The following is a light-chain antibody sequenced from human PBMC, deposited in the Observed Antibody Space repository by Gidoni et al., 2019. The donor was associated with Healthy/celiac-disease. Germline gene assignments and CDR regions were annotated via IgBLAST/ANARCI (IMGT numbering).Light chain of an antibody. Sequence: EIVLTPSPATLSLSPGERATLSCRASQSASSYLAWYQQKPGQAPRLLIYDASNRATGIPARLSGSGSGTDFTLTISSLEPEDFAVYYCQQRSNWPPTVTFGQGTRLEIK. J-gene: IGKJ5*01. CDR3: QQRSNWPPTVT. V-gene: IGKV3-11*01. CDR2: DAS. CDR1: QSASSY.